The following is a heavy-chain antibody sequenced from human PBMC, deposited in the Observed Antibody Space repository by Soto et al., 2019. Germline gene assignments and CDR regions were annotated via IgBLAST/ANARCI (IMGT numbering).Heavy chain of an antibody. Sequence: EVQLLESGGGVAQPGGSLRLSCAASGFTFSNSAMSWVRQAPGKGLEWVSTISGGRGDTSYAAPVKGRFIVSRDDSRTTLYLQMNSLRAEDTALYSCARGASTFDYLGQGRPVIVSS. CDR1: GFTFSNSA. J-gene: IGHJ4*02. CDR3: ARGASTFDY. D-gene: IGHD2-2*01. V-gene: IGHV3-23*01. CDR2: ISGGRGDT.